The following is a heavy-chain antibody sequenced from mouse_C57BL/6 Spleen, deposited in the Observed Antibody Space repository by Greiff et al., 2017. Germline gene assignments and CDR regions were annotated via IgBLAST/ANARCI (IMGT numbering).Heavy chain of an antibody. V-gene: IGHV1-72*01. D-gene: IGHD2-13*01. Sequence: VQLQQPGAELVKPGASVKLSCKASGYTFTSYWMHWVKQRPGRGLEWIGRIDPNSGGTKYNEKVKGKATMSVDKPSSTASMQLSSLASEDSAVYDCARVCYGDSWLAYWGQGTLVTVSA. CDR2: IDPNSGGT. CDR3: ARVCYGDSWLAY. CDR1: GYTFTSYW. J-gene: IGHJ3*01.